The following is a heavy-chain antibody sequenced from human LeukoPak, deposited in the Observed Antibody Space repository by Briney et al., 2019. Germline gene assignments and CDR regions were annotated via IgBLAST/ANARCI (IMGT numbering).Heavy chain of an antibody. CDR3: ARSGVSLGTVTTFYYFDY. V-gene: IGHV1-69*01. CDR1: GGTFISYA. J-gene: IGHJ4*02. CDR2: IIPILGTA. D-gene: IGHD4-17*01. Sequence: SVKVSCKASGGTFISYAISGVRQAPGQGLEWMGGIIPILGTANYAQKFQGRVTITAEESTSTAYMELSSLRSEDTAVYYCARSGVSLGTVTTFYYFDYWGQGTLVTVSS.